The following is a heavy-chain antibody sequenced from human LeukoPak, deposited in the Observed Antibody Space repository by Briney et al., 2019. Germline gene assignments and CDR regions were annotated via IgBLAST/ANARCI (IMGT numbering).Heavy chain of an antibody. J-gene: IGHJ6*03. Sequence: KTSETLSLTCTVSGGSISSYYWSWIRQPPGKGLEWIGYIYYSGSTNYNPSLKSRVTISVDTSKNQFSLKLSSVTAADTAVYYCARVAGYYDFWSGYYMDVWGKGTTVTVSS. CDR3: ARVAGYYDFWSGYYMDV. CDR1: GGSISSYY. V-gene: IGHV4-59*01. D-gene: IGHD3-3*01. CDR2: IYYSGST.